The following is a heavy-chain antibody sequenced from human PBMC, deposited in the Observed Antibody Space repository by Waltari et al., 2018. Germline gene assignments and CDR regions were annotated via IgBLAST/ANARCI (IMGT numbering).Heavy chain of an antibody. CDR3: ARDMRQQLADWSGFDP. Sequence: QVQLQESGPGLVKPSETLSLTCTVSGGSISSYYWSWVRQPPGKGLEWIGYIYYSGSTNYNPSLKSRVTISVDTSKNQFSLKLSSVTAADTAVYYCARDMRQQLADWSGFDPWGQGTLVTVSS. CDR1: GGSISSYY. D-gene: IGHD6-13*01. V-gene: IGHV4-59*01. CDR2: IYYSGST. J-gene: IGHJ5*02.